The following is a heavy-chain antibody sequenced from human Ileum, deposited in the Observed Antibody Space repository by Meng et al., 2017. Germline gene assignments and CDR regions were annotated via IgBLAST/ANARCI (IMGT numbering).Heavy chain of an antibody. CDR1: GGSISGSSYY. V-gene: IGHV4-39*01. CDR2: IYSSGST. D-gene: IGHD4-17*01. CDR3: VRRAGLRQAFDY. Sequence: QLQLQESGPGLVRPSEAPSLTCTVSGGSISGSSYYWGWIRQPPGKGLEWIGSIYSSGSTYYNPSLKSRVTTSVDTSKNQFSLKLSSVTAADTAVYYCVRRAGLRQAFDYWGQGTLVTVSS. J-gene: IGHJ4*02.